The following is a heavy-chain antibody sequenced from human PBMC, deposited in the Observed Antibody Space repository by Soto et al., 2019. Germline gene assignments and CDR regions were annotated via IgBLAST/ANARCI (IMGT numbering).Heavy chain of an antibody. V-gene: IGHV3-30*18. CDR3: AKDLEGYCSSTSCYTYFGLDV. CDR1: GFTFISYV. D-gene: IGHD2-2*01. J-gene: IGHJ6*02. Sequence: GWSLRLSCAASGFTFISYVMHWVRQAPGKGLEWVAVISYDGSNKYYADSVKGRFTISRDNSKHTLFLQMNSLRPEDTAVYYCAKDLEGYCSSTSCYTYFGLDVWGQGTTVTVSS. CDR2: ISYDGSNK.